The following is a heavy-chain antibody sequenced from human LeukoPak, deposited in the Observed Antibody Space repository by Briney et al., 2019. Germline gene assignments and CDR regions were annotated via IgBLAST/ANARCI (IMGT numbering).Heavy chain of an antibody. D-gene: IGHD2-15*01. Sequence: SETLSLTCTVSGGSISSSSYYWGWIRQPPGKGLEWTGSIYYSGSTYYNPSLKSRVTISVDTSKNQFSLKLSSVTAADTAVYYCARGLGYCSGGSCHNWFDPWGQGTLVTVSS. V-gene: IGHV4-39*07. J-gene: IGHJ5*02. CDR2: IYYSGST. CDR3: ARGLGYCSGGSCHNWFDP. CDR1: GGSISSSSYY.